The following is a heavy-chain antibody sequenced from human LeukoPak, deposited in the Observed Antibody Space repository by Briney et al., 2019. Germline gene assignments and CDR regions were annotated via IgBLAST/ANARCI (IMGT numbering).Heavy chain of an antibody. CDR3: ARDLASSTGWEFDY. D-gene: IGHD6-19*01. CDR2: IYSASST. V-gene: IGHV3-53*01. J-gene: IGHJ4*02. Sequence: PGGSLRLSCAASGFPFTSGFTFSDYYMSWIRQAPGKGLEWVSLIYSASSTYYADSVKGRFTISRDNSKNTLYLQMNSLRAEDTAMYYCARDLASSTGWEFDYWGQGTLVTVSS. CDR1: GFPFTSGFTFSDYY.